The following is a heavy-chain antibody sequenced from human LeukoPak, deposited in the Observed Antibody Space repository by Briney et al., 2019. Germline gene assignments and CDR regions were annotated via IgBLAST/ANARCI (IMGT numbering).Heavy chain of an antibody. V-gene: IGHV1-69*05. CDR3: ARPIEEGAYGY. CDR1: GGTFSSYA. Sequence: AASVKVSCKASGGTFSSYAISWVRQAPGQGLEWMGGIIPIFGTANYAQKFQGRVTITTDESTSTAYMELSSLRSEDTAVYYCARPIEEGAYGYWGQGTLVTVSP. D-gene: IGHD1-26*01. J-gene: IGHJ4*02. CDR2: IIPIFGTA.